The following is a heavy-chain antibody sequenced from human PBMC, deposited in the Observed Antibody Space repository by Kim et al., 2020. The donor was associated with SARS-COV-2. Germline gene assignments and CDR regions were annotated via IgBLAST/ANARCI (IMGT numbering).Heavy chain of an antibody. Sequence: GGSLRLSCAASGFTFSSYSMNWVRQAPGKGLEWVSSISSSSSYIYYADSVKGRFTISRDNAKNSLYLQMNSLRAEDTAVYYCARDRLYSIGFFDLWGRGTLVTVSS. D-gene: IGHD6-19*01. V-gene: IGHV3-21*01. CDR1: GFTFSSYS. CDR2: ISSSSSYI. J-gene: IGHJ2*01. CDR3: ARDRLYSIGFFDL.